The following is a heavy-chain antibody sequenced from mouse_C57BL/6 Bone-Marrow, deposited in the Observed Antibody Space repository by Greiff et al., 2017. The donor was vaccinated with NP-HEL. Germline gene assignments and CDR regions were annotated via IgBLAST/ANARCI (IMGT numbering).Heavy chain of an antibody. CDR2: IYPGGGYT. D-gene: IGHD2-14*01. CDR3: ARGGYRGYAMDY. CDR1: GYTFTNYW. J-gene: IGHJ4*01. Sequence: VQLQQSGAELVRPGTSVKMSCKASGYTFTNYWIGWAKQRPGHGLEWIGDIYPGGGYTNYNEKFKGKATLTADKSSSTAYMQFSSLTSEDSASYYCARGGYRGYAMDYWGQGTSVTVSS. V-gene: IGHV1-63*01.